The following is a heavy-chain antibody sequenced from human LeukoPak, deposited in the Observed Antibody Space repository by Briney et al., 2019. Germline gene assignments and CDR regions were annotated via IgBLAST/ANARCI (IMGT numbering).Heavy chain of an antibody. CDR2: ISSSSSYI. CDR1: GFTFSSYS. D-gene: IGHD3-10*01. CDR3: ARDRDMVRGVIDY. V-gene: IGHV3-21*01. J-gene: IGHJ4*02. Sequence: PGGSLRLSCAASGFTFSSYSMNLVRQAPGKGLEWVSSISSSSSYIYYADSVKGRFTISRDNAKNSLYLQMNSLRAEDTAVYYCARDRDMVRGVIDYWGQGTLVTVSS.